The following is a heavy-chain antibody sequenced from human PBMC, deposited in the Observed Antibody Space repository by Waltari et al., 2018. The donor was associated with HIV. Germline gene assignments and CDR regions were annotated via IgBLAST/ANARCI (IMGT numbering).Heavy chain of an antibody. J-gene: IGHJ4*02. CDR3: ASHNVEMATFDY. Sequence: QLQLQESGPGLVKPSETLSLTCTVPGGSIRISSYYWGWIRQPPGKGLEWVGSIYYSGSTYYNPSLKSRVTISVDTSKNQFSLKLSSVTAADTAVYYCASHNVEMATFDYWGQGTLVTVSS. CDR1: GGSIRISSYY. CDR2: IYYSGST. D-gene: IGHD5-12*01. V-gene: IGHV4-39*01.